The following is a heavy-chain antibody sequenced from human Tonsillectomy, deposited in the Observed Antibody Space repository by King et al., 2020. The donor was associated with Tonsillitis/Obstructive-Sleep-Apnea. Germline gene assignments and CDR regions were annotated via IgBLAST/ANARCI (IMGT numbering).Heavy chain of an antibody. CDR3: AKWVVPAARRNWFDP. CDR1: GFTFSSYA. J-gene: IGHJ5*02. Sequence: VQLVESGGGLVQPGGSLRLSCAASGFTFSSYAMSWVRQAPGKGLEWVSAVSGSGGSKYYAVCVKGRFTISRDNSKNTLYLQMNSLRAEDTAVYYCAKWVVPAARRNWFDPWGQGTLVTVSS. CDR2: VSGSGGSK. V-gene: IGHV3-23*04. D-gene: IGHD2-2*01.